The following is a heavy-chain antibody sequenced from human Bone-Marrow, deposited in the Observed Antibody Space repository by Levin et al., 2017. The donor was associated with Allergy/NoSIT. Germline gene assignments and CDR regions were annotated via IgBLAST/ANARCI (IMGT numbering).Heavy chain of an antibody. V-gene: IGHV3-53*01. D-gene: IGHD3-10*01. CDR1: GFIVSSNY. Sequence: GGSLRLSCAASGFIVSSNYMSWVRQAPGKGPEWVSVIYSGGSTYYADSVKGRFTISRDNSKNTLYLQMNSLRAEDTAVYYCARGWFGELLSHWGQGTLVTVSS. J-gene: IGHJ4*02. CDR2: IYSGGST. CDR3: ARGWFGELLSH.